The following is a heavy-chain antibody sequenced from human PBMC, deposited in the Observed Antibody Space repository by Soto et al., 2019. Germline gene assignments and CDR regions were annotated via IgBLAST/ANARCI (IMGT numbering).Heavy chain of an antibody. CDR1: GFIFSDST. J-gene: IGHJ4*02. D-gene: IGHD6-13*01. V-gene: IGHV3-73*01. CDR3: PRRGGGQELNHY. CDR2: IRGKPNNYAT. Sequence: EVPLVESGGGLVQPGGSLKLSCAASGFIFSDSTIHWVRQVTGKGLEWVGRIRGKPNNYATAYAASVTGRFTLSRDDSKNRAYLQMNSLKPEDPAVYSCPRRGGGQELNHYGGRGPLVTVS.